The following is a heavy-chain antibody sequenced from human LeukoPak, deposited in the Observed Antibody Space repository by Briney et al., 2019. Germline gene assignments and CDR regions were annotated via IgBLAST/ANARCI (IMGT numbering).Heavy chain of an antibody. CDR2: IYWNDDK. CDR1: GFSLSTSGVG. Sequence: SGPTLVKRTQTLTLTCTFSGFSLSTSGVGVGWIRQPPGKAREWLALIYWNDDKRYSPSLKSRLTITKDTSKNQVVLTMTNMDPVDTATYYCALGTSGYYPYYFDYWGQGTLVTVSS. D-gene: IGHD3-22*01. CDR3: ALGTSGYYPYYFDY. J-gene: IGHJ4*02. V-gene: IGHV2-5*01.